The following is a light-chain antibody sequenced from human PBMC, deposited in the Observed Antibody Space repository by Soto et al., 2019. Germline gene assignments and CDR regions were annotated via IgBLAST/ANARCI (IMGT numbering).Light chain of an antibody. CDR1: QSISSN. J-gene: IGKJ5*01. CDR3: QQYNTWRSIN. CDR2: RTS. V-gene: IGKV3-15*01. Sequence: EIVMTQSPATLSVSPGEDVTLSCRASQSISSNLAWYQQKPGQAPRLLMFRTSTRAAGIPARFTGSGSGTDFTLTISSLQSEDFAVYYCQQYNTWRSINFGQGTRLEI.